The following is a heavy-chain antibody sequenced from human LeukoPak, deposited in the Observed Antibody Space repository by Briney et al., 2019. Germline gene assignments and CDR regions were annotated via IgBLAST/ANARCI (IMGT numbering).Heavy chain of an antibody. V-gene: IGHV1-46*01. D-gene: IGHD4-17*01. Sequence: GASVKVSCKASGYTFTSYYMHWVRQAPGQGLEWMGIINPSGGSTSYAQKFQGRVTMTRDTSTSTVYMELSSLRSEDTAVYYCARDPPDGDHFGWHYFQHWGQGTLVTVSS. CDR1: GYTFTSYY. CDR3: ARDPPDGDHFGWHYFQH. J-gene: IGHJ1*01. CDR2: INPSGGST.